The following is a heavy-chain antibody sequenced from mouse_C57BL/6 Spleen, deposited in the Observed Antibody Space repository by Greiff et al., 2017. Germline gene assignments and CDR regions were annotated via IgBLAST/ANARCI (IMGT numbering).Heavy chain of an antibody. V-gene: IGHV5-6*01. J-gene: IGHJ2*01. Sequence: EVKLMESGGDLVKPGGSLKLSCAASGFTFRSYGLSCVRQTPARRLEWVATLSSGGSYTYYPDSVKGRFTISRDNAKNTLYLQMSSLKSEDTAMYYCARPFYYGSSYYFDDWGQGTTLSVSS. CDR3: ARPFYYGSSYYFDD. D-gene: IGHD1-1*01. CDR2: LSSGGSYT. CDR1: GFTFRSYG.